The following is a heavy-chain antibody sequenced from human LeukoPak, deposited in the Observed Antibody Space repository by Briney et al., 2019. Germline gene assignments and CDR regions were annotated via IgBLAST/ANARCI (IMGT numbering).Heavy chain of an antibody. J-gene: IGHJ6*03. V-gene: IGHV4-34*01. CDR3: ASGQRRSSGYYYGYYYYYMDV. CDR2: INHSGST. CDR1: GGSFSGYY. D-gene: IGHD3-22*01. Sequence: NSSETLSLTCAVYGGSFSGYYWSWIRQPPGKGLEWIGEINHSGSTNYNPSLKSRVTISVDTSKNQFSLKLSSVTAADTAVYYCASGQRRSSGYYYGYYYYYMDVWGKGTTVTISS.